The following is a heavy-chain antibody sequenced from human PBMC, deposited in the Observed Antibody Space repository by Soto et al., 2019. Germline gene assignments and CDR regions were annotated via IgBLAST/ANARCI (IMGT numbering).Heavy chain of an antibody. D-gene: IGHD3-10*01. CDR2: ISYDGSNK. V-gene: IGHV3-30-3*01. CDR3: ARETITDRTEVVYYGMDV. CDR1: GFTFSSYA. J-gene: IGHJ6*02. Sequence: GGSLRLSCAASGFTFSSYAMHWVRQAPGKGLEWVAVISYDGSNKYYADSVKGRFTISRDNSKNTLYLQMNSLRAEDTAVYYCARETITDRTEVVYYGMDVWGQGTTVTVSS.